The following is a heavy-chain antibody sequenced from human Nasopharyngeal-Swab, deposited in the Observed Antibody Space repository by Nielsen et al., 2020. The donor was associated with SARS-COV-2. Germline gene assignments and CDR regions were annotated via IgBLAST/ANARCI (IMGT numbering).Heavy chain of an antibody. J-gene: IGHJ3*01. CDR1: GYSFTRNW. CDR2: IYPGDSDA. CDR3: ARQQIIGTTAPLGPFDL. Sequence: GEAMKISWEGSGYSFTRNWIGWVRQMPGKGLEWMGIIYPGDSDARYSPSCLGQVTISADSSINTAYLQWSSLKASDTAMYYCARQQIIGTTAPLGPFDLWGQGTMVTVSS. D-gene: IGHD1-1*01. V-gene: IGHV5-51*01.